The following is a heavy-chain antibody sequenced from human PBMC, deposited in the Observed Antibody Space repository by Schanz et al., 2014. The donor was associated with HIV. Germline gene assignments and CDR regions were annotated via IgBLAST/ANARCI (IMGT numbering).Heavy chain of an antibody. V-gene: IGHV3-23*01. J-gene: IGHJ1*01. CDR2: ISGGGGDR. Sequence: EVQLLESGGGLVQPGGSLRLSCAASRFTFSSYAMSWVRQAPGKGLEWVSTISGGGGDRYYADSVKGRFTISRDNSKNTLYLQMNSLRAEDTAVYYCAKDTTAAGRGYFQHWGQGTLVTVSS. CDR3: AKDTTAAGRGYFQH. D-gene: IGHD6-13*01. CDR1: RFTFSSYA.